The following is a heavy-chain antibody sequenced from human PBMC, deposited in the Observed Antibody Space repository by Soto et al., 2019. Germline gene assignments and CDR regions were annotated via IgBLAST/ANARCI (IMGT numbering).Heavy chain of an antibody. J-gene: IGHJ6*02. Sequence: GGALRLSCAASGFTFSSYEMNWVRQAPGKGLEWVSYISSSGSTIYYADSVKGRFTISRDNAKNSLYLQMNSLRAEDTAVYYCARIPYCSSTSCYPDYYGMDVWGQGTTVTVSS. D-gene: IGHD2-2*01. CDR2: ISSSGSTI. V-gene: IGHV3-48*03. CDR1: GFTFSSYE. CDR3: ARIPYCSSTSCYPDYYGMDV.